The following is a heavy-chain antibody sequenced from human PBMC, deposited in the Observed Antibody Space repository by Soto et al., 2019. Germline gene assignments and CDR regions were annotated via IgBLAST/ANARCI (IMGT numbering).Heavy chain of an antibody. CDR1: GFTFHSYG. J-gene: IGHJ4*02. Sequence: EVQLVESGGGLVKPGGSLTLSCAASGFTFHSYGMICVRRAPGKGLESVSSISSGSTYIYYADSLRGRFTVSRYNAKNSLYLQINSLRSDDTAVYYCAGARYSYGSVSYNLDYWGQGTLVSVSS. CDR2: ISSGSTYI. CDR3: AGARYSYGSVSYNLDY. V-gene: IGHV3-21*01. D-gene: IGHD3-10*01.